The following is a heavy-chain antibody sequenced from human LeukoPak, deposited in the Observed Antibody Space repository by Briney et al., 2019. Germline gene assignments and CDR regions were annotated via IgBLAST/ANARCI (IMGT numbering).Heavy chain of an antibody. Sequence: PSETLSLTCAVYGGSFSGYYWSWIRQPPGKGLEWIGYIYYSGSTNYNPSLKSRVTISVDTSKNQFSLKLSSVTAADTAVYYCARDNGSGSYYKGGYYYMDVWGKGTTVTVSS. CDR3: ARDNGSGSYYKGGYYYMDV. V-gene: IGHV4-59*01. D-gene: IGHD3-10*01. CDR1: GGSFSGYY. J-gene: IGHJ6*03. CDR2: IYYSGST.